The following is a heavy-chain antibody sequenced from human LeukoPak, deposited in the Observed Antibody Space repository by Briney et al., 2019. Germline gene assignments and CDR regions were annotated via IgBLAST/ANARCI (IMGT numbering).Heavy chain of an antibody. V-gene: IGHV1-8*01. D-gene: IGHD3-9*01. J-gene: IGHJ6*02. CDR2: MNPNSGNT. Sequence: GASVKVSCMASGYTFTSYDINWVRQATGQGLERMGWMNPNSGNTGYAQKFQGRVTMTRNTSISTAYMELSSLRSEDTAVYYCARGGVLRYFDWFPIYYYGMDVWGQGTTVTVSS. CDR1: GYTFTSYD. CDR3: ARGGVLRYFDWFPIYYYGMDV.